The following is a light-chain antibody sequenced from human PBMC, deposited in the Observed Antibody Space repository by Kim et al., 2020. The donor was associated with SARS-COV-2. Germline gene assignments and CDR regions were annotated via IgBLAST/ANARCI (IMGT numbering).Light chain of an antibody. J-gene: IGLJ2*01. Sequence: SYELTQPPSMSVSPGQTASIPYSGDKLGDKYACWYQQKPGQSPVLVIYQDTKRPSGIPARFSGPNSGNTATLPISGTQAMDEADYYCQTWDSTSVVFGGG. V-gene: IGLV3-1*01. CDR2: QDT. CDR3: QTWDSTSVV. CDR1: KLGDKY.